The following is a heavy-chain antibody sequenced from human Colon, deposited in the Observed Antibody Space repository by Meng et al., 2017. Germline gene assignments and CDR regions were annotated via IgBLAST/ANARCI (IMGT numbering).Heavy chain of an antibody. D-gene: IGHD2-15*01. Sequence: EVQLVESGGGLVQPGGSLRLSCATYGFIFSSHWMHWVRQAPGKGLVWVSRINSDGSATNYADSVKGRFTISRDNAKNTLYLQMNSLRAEDTAVYYCARDDCSGGSCYRTFDYWGQGALVTVSS. CDR2: INSDGSAT. CDR3: ARDDCSGGSCYRTFDY. V-gene: IGHV3-74*01. CDR1: GFIFSSHW. J-gene: IGHJ4*02.